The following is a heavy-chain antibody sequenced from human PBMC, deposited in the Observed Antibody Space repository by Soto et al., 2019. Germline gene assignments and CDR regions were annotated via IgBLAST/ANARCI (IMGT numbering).Heavy chain of an antibody. CDR1: GFTFSSYA. CDR2: ISGSGGST. D-gene: IGHD6-13*01. J-gene: IGHJ4*02. Sequence: GGSLRLSCAASGFTFSSYAMSWVRQAPGKGLEWVSAISGSGGSTYYADSVKGRFTISRDNPKNTLYLQMNSLRAEDTAVYYCAKDMRRTSSSWYWDYWGQGTLVTVSS. CDR3: AKDMRRTSSSWYWDY. V-gene: IGHV3-23*01.